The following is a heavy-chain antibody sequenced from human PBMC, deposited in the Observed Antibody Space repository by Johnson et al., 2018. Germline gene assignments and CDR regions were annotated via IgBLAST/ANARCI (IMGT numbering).Heavy chain of an antibody. J-gene: IGHJ6*02. D-gene: IGHD6-6*01. V-gene: IGHV3-15*01. CDR1: GFTFSNAW. CDR3: TTAGSSSDYYYYGMDV. CDR2: IKSKTDGGTT. Sequence: EVQLVESGGGLVQPGGSLRLSCAASGFTFSNAWMSWVRQAPGKGLEWVGRIKSKTDGGTTDYAAPVKGRFTIARDDSKNTLYRQMNGLKTEDTAVYYCTTAGSSSDYYYYGMDVWGQGTTVIVSS.